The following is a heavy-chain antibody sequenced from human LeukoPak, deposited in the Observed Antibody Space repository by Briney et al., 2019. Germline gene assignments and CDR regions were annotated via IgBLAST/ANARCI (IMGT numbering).Heavy chain of an antibody. D-gene: IGHD2-2*01. CDR3: ARANDRGGTSPLDY. V-gene: IGHV4-38-2*01. CDR1: NYYISSGSY. Sequence: SETLSLTCGVSNYYISSGSYWSWIRQPPGKGLEWIGSIYHTGSAYYSSSLQSRATISVDTSKNQFSVKLSSVTAADTAVYYCARANDRGGTSPLDYWGQGTLVTVSS. CDR2: IYHTGSA. J-gene: IGHJ4*02.